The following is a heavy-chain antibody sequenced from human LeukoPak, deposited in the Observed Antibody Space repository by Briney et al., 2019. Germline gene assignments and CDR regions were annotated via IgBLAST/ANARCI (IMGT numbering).Heavy chain of an antibody. CDR1: GFTFSSYA. CDR2: ISGSGGST. CDR3: ANPWRHWGYCSRSSSYMGDY. V-gene: IGHV3-23*01. Sequence: GGSVRLSCAASGFTFSSYAMSWVRHAPGKGLEWVSAISGSGGSTYYADSVKGRFTISRDNSKSTPYLEMNSLRAEHTAVYYCANPWRHWGYCSRSSSYMGDYWGQGTLVTVSS. J-gene: IGHJ4*02. D-gene: IGHD2-2*02.